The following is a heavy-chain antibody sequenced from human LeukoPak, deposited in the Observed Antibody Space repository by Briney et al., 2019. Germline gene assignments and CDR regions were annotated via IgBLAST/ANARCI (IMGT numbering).Heavy chain of an antibody. V-gene: IGHV4-34*01. D-gene: IGHD2-2*02. CDR2: INHSGST. J-gene: IGHJ4*02. CDR3: ARGGSIQLLYGVHGNYFDY. CDR1: GGSFSGYY. Sequence: SETLSLTCAVYGGSFSGYYWSWIRQPPGKGLEWIGEINHSGSTNYHPSLKSRVTISVDTSKNQFSLKLSSVTAADTAVYYCARGGSIQLLYGVHGNYFDYWGQGTLVTVSS.